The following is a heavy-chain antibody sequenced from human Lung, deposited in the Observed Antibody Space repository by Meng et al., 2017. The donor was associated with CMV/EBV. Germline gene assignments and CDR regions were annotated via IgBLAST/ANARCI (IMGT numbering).Heavy chain of an antibody. D-gene: IGHD2-21*02. Sequence: QLLEPGPGLVKPLGTLSLTCAFSGGSLSNRHWWSWVRQPPGKGLEWIGEIYHSGSTNYNPSLKSRVTISVDESKNQFSLRLSSVTAADTAVYYCARVGAYCGGDCYHPRWGQGTLVTVSS. J-gene: IGHJ4*02. V-gene: IGHV4-4*02. CDR1: GGSLSNRHW. CDR2: IYHSGST. CDR3: ARVGAYCGGDCYHPR.